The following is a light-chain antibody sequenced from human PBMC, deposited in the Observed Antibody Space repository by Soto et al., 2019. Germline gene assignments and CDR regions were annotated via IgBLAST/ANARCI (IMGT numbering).Light chain of an antibody. CDR3: QSYDSSNPWV. CDR1: SGSIARNY. J-gene: IGLJ3*02. Sequence: NFMLTQPHSVSESPGKTVTISCTRSSGSIARNYVQWYQQRPGSSPTTVIYEDNQRPSGVPDRFSGSIDRSSNSASLTISGLKTEDEADYYCQSYDSSNPWVFGGGTKLTVL. CDR2: EDN. V-gene: IGLV6-57*01.